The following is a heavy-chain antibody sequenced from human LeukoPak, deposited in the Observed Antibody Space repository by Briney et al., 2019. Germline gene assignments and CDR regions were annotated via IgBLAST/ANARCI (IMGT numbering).Heavy chain of an antibody. CDR3: AKAPYGDYTLDFDY. Sequence: LKISCAASGFIFSGHGMHWVRQAPGKGLEWVAFIRYDGSDKYYADSVKGRFTISRDNSKNALYLQMNSLRGDDTAVYYCAKAPYGDYTLDFDYWGLGTLVTVSS. V-gene: IGHV3-30*02. D-gene: IGHD4-17*01. J-gene: IGHJ4*02. CDR2: IRYDGSDK. CDR1: GFIFSGHG.